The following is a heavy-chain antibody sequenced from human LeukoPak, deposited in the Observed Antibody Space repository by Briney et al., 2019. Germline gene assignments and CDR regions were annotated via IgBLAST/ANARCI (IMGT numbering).Heavy chain of an antibody. D-gene: IGHD5-24*01. J-gene: IGHJ5*02. CDR2: IYYSGST. V-gene: IGHV4-61*01. CDR1: GGSVSSGSYY. Sequence: PSETLSLTCTVSGGSVSSGSYYWSWIRQPPGKGLEWIGYIYYSGSTNYNPSLKSRVTISVDTSKKRFSLKLSSVTAADTAVYYCARVDRDGYNYNWFDPWGQGTLVTVSS. CDR3: ARVDRDGYNYNWFDP.